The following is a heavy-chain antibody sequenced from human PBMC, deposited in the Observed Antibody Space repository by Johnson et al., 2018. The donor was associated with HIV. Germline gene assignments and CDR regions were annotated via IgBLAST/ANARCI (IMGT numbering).Heavy chain of an antibody. V-gene: IGHV3-13*01. CDR1: GFTFSSYA. CDR2: IGTAGDT. D-gene: IGHD6-13*01. J-gene: IGHJ3*02. CDR3: ARSLGSSWYEGAFDI. Sequence: VQLVESGGGVVQPGRSLRLYCAASGFTFSSYAMHWVRQAPGKGLEWVSAIGTAGDTYYPGSVKGRFTISRENAKNSLYLQMNSLRAGDTAVYYCARSLGSSWYEGAFDIWGQGTMVTVSS.